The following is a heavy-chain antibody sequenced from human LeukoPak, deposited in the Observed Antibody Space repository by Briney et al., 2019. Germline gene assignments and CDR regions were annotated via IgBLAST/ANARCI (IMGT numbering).Heavy chain of an antibody. CDR1: GGSISRSNW. CDR3: ARVRYFDWLLYGAFDI. V-gene: IGHV4-4*02. CDR2: IYHSGST. J-gene: IGHJ3*02. D-gene: IGHD3-9*01. Sequence: TSETLSLTCAVSGGSISRSNWWSWVRQPPGKGLEWIGEIYHSGSTNYNPSLKSRVTISVDKSKNQFSLKLSSVTAADTAVYYCARVRYFDWLLYGAFDIWGQGTMVTVSS.